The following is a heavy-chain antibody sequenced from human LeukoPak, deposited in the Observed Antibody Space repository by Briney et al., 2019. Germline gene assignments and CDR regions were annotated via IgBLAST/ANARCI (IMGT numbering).Heavy chain of an antibody. Sequence: GGSLRLSCAASGFTFSRYGIHWVRQAPGKGLEWVAVISYDGGIKYYADSVKGRFTISRDNSKSTLYLQMNSLRAEDTAVYYCAKGSKAVVFTRDHYMDVWGKGTTVTFSS. CDR1: GFTFSRYG. CDR2: ISYDGGIK. D-gene: IGHD3-22*01. J-gene: IGHJ6*03. CDR3: AKGSKAVVFTRDHYMDV. V-gene: IGHV3-30*18.